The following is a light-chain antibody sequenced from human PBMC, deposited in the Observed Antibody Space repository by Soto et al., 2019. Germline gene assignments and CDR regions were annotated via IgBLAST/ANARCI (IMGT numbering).Light chain of an antibody. J-gene: IGLJ2*01. V-gene: IGLV2-23*01. CDR2: EGS. CDR3: CYYGGSNTLV. Sequence: QSALTQPASVSGSPGQSITISCTGTSSDVGSYNLVSWYQQHPGKAPKLMIYEGSKRPSGVSNRFSGSKSGNTASLTISGLHEEEEAYYCCCYYGGSNTLVFGGGTKLTVL. CDR1: SSDVGSYNL.